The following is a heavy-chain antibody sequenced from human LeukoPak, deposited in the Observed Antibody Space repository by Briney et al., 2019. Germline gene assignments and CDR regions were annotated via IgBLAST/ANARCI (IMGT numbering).Heavy chain of an antibody. CDR2: ISGYNGNT. V-gene: IGHV1-18*01. Sequence: ASVRVSCKASGYTFTTYNINWVRQAPGQGLEWMGWISGYNGNTNYAQKLQGRVTMTTDTSTSTAYMELRSLKSDDTAVYYCASLKNYYDSSGYLVTDAFDIWGQGTMVTVSS. CDR3: ASLKNYYDSSGYLVTDAFDI. CDR1: GYTFTTYN. J-gene: IGHJ3*02. D-gene: IGHD3-22*01.